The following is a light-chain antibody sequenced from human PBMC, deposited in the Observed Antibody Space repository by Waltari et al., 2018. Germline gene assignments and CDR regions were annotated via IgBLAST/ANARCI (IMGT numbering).Light chain of an antibody. CDR3: SSYRSTISVV. J-gene: IGLJ2*01. CDR2: DVT. Sequence: QSALTQPAPVSGSPGQSITISCTGTRSAIGDYNYVSWYQQHPGKAPKLIIFDVTNRPAGGSERFSGSKSGNTASLTISALQAEDEGDYYCSSYRSTISVVFGGGTKVTVL. V-gene: IGLV2-14*03. CDR1: RSAIGDYNY.